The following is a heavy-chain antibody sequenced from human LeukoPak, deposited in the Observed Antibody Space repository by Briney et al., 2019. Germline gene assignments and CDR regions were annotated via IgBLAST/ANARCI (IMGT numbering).Heavy chain of an antibody. D-gene: IGHD2-2*02. CDR2: INHSGST. CDR3: ARGNFFCSSTSCYMGYLYYFDY. V-gene: IGHV4-34*01. Sequence: SETLSLTCAVYGGSFSGYYWSWIRQPPGKGLEWIGEINHSGSTNYNPSLKSRVTISVDTSKNQFSLKLSSVTAADTAVHYCARGNFFCSSTSCYMGYLYYFDYWGQGTLVTVSS. J-gene: IGHJ4*02. CDR1: GGSFSGYY.